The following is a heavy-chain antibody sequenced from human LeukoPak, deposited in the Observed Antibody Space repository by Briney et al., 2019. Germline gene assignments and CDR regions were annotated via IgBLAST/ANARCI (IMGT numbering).Heavy chain of an antibody. J-gene: IGHJ6*02. CDR1: GFTFSSYA. CDR3: AKSVAIYFYYGLDV. V-gene: IGHV3-23*01. D-gene: IGHD3-3*01. Sequence: GGSLRLSCAASGFTFSSYAMNWVRQTPGKGLEWVSAISGSGGSTYYADSVKGRFTISRDNSKNTLFLQTNSLRAEDTAPYYCAKSVAIYFYYGLDVWGQGTTVAVSS. CDR2: ISGSGGST.